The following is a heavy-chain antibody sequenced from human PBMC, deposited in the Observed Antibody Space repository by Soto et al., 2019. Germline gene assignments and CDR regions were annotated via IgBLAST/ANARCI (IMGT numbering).Heavy chain of an antibody. CDR2: ISGSGGST. D-gene: IGHD3-9*01. Sequence: GGSLRLSCAASGFTFSSYAMSWVRQAPGKGLEWVSAISGSGGSTYYADSVKGRFTISRDNSKNTLYLQMNSLRAEDTAVYYCAKDAGGYDILTGYYLLCYFDDWGQGTLVTVSS. CDR3: AKDAGGYDILTGYYLLCYFDD. V-gene: IGHV3-23*01. CDR1: GFTFSSYA. J-gene: IGHJ4*02.